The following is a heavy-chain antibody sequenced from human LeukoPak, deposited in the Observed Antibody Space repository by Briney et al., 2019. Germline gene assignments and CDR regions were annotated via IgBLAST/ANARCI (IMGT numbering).Heavy chain of an antibody. CDR1: GFTFSSYA. CDR2: ISSNGGST. J-gene: IGHJ4*02. CDR3: AKSELIAVAGTFHY. Sequence: GGSLRLSCAASGFTFSSYAMHWVRQAPGKGLEYVSAISSNGGSTYYANSVKGRFTISRDNSKNTLYLQMNSLRAEDTAVYYCAKSELIAVAGTFHYWGQGTLVTVSS. D-gene: IGHD6-19*01. V-gene: IGHV3-64*01.